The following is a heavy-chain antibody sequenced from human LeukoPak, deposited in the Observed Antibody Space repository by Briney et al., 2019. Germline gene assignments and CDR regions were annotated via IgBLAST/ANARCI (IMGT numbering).Heavy chain of an antibody. CDR2: ISGSGDST. Sequence: GGSLRLSCAASGLTFINCAMRWVRQAPGKGLEWVSTISGSGDSTYYADSVKGRVTISRDNFKNTLNLQMDSLRADDTAVHYCATRGRYYTYYMDVWGKGTTVTVSS. CDR3: ATRGRYYTYYMDV. D-gene: IGHD3-10*01. V-gene: IGHV3-23*01. CDR1: GLTFINCA. J-gene: IGHJ6*03.